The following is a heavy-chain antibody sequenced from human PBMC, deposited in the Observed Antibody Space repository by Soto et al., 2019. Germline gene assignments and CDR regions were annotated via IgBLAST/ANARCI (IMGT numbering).Heavy chain of an antibody. J-gene: IGHJ4*02. CDR1: GGSISSYY. Sequence: QVQLQESGPGLVKPSETLSLTCTVSGGSISSYYWSWIRQPPGKGLEWIGYIYYSGSTNYNPSLKSRVTISVDTSKNQFSLKLSSVTAADTAVYYWARVRKLLWFGETPYYFDYWGQGTLVTVSS. CDR3: ARVRKLLWFGETPYYFDY. V-gene: IGHV4-59*01. CDR2: IYYSGST. D-gene: IGHD3-10*01.